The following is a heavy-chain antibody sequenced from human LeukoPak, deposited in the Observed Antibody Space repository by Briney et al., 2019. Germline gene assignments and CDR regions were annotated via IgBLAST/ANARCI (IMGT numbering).Heavy chain of an antibody. V-gene: IGHV3-43*01. Sequence: GGSLRLSCAASGFTFDDYTMHWVRQAPGKGLEWVSLISWDGGSTHYGDSVKGRFTISRDNSKNSLYLQMNSLRTEDTALYYCAKDASRGYNYYYYMDVWGKGTTVTVSS. D-gene: IGHD5-12*01. CDR1: GFTFDDYT. J-gene: IGHJ6*03. CDR3: AKDASRGYNYYYYMDV. CDR2: ISWDGGST.